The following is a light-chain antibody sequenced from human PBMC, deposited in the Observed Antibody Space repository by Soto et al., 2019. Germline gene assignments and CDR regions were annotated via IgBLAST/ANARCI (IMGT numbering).Light chain of an antibody. CDR2: DAS. V-gene: IGKV1-33*01. J-gene: IGKJ4*01. CDR3: QQYDNLPLT. Sequence: IQMPQSPSSLSASTGDRVTITGHASHDIRNSLNWYQQTPGKHPKLLISDASNLEAGDPSRFSGSGFGTDCSFTINSPQPEDIATYFCQQYDNLPLTFGGGTKVEIK. CDR1: HDIRNS.